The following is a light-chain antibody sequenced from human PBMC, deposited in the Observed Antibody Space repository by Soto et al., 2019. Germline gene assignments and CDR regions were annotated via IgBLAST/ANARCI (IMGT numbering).Light chain of an antibody. J-gene: IGLJ1*01. CDR2: DNN. V-gene: IGLV1-51*01. CDR1: SSNIGNNY. Sequence: QSALTQPPSVSAAPGQTVTISCTGSSSNIGNNYVSWYQQLPGTAPKLLIYDNNKRPSGIPDRFSGSKSGTSATLGITGLQTGDEADYYCGTWDSSLSAFYVFGTGTKLTVL. CDR3: GTWDSSLSAFYV.